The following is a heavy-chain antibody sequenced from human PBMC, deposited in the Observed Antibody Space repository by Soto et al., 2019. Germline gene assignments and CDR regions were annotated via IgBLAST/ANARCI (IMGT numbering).Heavy chain of an antibody. V-gene: IGHV3-30*18. CDR1: GFTFSSYG. Sequence: QVQLVESGGGVVQPGRSLRLSCAASGFTFSSYGMHWVRQGAGKGLEWVAVISYDGSNKYYADSVKGRFTISRDNSKNTLYLQMNSLRAEDTAVYYCAKDGRGPYSSSWYDWFDPWGQGTLVTVSS. CDR2: ISYDGSNK. D-gene: IGHD6-13*01. CDR3: AKDGRGPYSSSWYDWFDP. J-gene: IGHJ5*02.